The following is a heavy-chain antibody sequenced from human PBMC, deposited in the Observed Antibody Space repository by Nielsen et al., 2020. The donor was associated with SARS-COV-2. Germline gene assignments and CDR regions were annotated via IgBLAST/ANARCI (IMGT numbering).Heavy chain of an antibody. J-gene: IGHJ4*02. CDR3: AREGPDSSSSYFDY. Sequence: GGSLRLSCAASGFTFSTFAMHWVRQAPGKGLEGVAIISHDGNTLYNVGSVKGRFTISRDNSKDTLYLQMNSLRLEDTAVYYCAREGPDSSSSYFDYWGQGTLVTVSS. CDR2: ISHDGNTL. V-gene: IGHV3-30*04. CDR1: GFTFSTFA. D-gene: IGHD6-6*01.